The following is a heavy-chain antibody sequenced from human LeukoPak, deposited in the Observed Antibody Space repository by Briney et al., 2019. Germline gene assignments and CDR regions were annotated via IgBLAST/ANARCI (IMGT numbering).Heavy chain of an antibody. CDR3: AKEAEGSLGD. CDR2: IRYDGSNK. V-gene: IGHV3-30*02. CDR1: GFTFSGYG. J-gene: IGHJ6*04. Sequence: GNSLRLSCAASGFTFSGYGMHWVRQAPGKGLEWVAFIRYDGSNKYYADSAKGRFTISRDNSKNTLYVQMNSLRVEDTAVYYCAKEAEGSLGDWGKGTTVTVSS.